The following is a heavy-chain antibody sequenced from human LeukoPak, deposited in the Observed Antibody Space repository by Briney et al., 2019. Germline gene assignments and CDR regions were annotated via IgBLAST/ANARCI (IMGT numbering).Heavy chain of an antibody. Sequence: ASVKVSCKASGYTFTSYDINWVRQATGQGPEWMGWVNPNSGNTRYAQKFQGRVTMTRNTSISTAYMELSSLRSEDTAVYYCAKNYDFLTGYASWGQGTLVTVSS. J-gene: IGHJ4*02. CDR3: AKNYDFLTGYAS. CDR1: GYTFTSYD. D-gene: IGHD3-9*01. V-gene: IGHV1-8*02. CDR2: VNPNSGNT.